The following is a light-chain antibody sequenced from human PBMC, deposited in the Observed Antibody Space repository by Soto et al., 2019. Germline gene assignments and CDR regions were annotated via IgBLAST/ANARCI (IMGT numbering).Light chain of an antibody. CDR2: ATS. Sequence: DIQMTQSPSSLSAFVGDRVTITCRASQSISSYLNWYQQKPGKAPNLLIYATSSLQSGVPSRFSGSGSGTDSTLTISSLQAEDFATYFCQQTYSAPQTFGQGTKVDIK. J-gene: IGKJ1*01. CDR1: QSISSY. V-gene: IGKV1-39*01. CDR3: QQTYSAPQT.